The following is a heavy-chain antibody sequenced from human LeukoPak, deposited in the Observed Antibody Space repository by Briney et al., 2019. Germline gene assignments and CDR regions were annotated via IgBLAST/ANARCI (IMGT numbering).Heavy chain of an antibody. V-gene: IGHV3-23*01. Sequence: GGSLRLSCAASGFTFSGYAMSWVRQSPGKGLELVSAISGGGGTTYYACYADSVKGRFTISRDNSKNTLYLLMNSLRAEDTAVYYCAKFYDILTGYIDYWGQGTLVTVSS. D-gene: IGHD3-9*01. CDR2: ISGGGGTT. CDR1: GFTFSGYA. J-gene: IGHJ4*02. CDR3: AKFYDILTGYIDY.